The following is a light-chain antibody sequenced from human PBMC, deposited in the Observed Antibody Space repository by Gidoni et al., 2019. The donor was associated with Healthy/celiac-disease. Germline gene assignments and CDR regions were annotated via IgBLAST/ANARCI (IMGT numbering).Light chain of an antibody. V-gene: IGKV3-11*01. J-gene: IGKJ4*01. CDR1: QRVLSY. CDR2: DAS. CDR3: QQRSNPLT. Sequence: EIVLTQSPATLSLSPGERAALPCRASQRVLSYVAWYKQKPGQAPRLLIYDASNRATSIPARFSGSGSGTDFTLTIISLEPEDFAVYYCQQRSNPLTFGGGTKVEIK.